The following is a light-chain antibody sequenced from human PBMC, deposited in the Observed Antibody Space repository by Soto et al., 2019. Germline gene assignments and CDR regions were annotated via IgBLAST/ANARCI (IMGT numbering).Light chain of an antibody. Sequence: QSAVTQTAFVSGSPGQSITISCAGTSVDIGAYDYVSWYQQHPGNAPKLLVYEVTNRPSGVSDRFSGSKSGNTASLTISGLQAEDEADYYCNSYTNSSAVVFGGGT. J-gene: IGLJ2*01. CDR1: SVDIGAYDY. V-gene: IGLV2-14*01. CDR2: EVT. CDR3: NSYTNSSAVV.